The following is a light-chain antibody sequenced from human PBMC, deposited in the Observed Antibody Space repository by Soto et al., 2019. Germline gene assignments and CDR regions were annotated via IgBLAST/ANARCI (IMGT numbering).Light chain of an antibody. CDR2: DAS. V-gene: IGKV3-11*01. J-gene: IGKJ2*01. Sequence: EIVLTQSPATLSLSPGDGATLSCRASQSVGSYLAWYQQKSGQAPRLLIYDASNRATGISARFSGSGSGTDFTLTISSLEPEDCGIYYCQQRNNWSFGQGTKLEIK. CDR1: QSVGSY. CDR3: QQRNNWS.